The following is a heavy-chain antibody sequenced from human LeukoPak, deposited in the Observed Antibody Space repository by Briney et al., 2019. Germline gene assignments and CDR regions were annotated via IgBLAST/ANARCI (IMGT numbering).Heavy chain of an antibody. CDR3: AKAKISGWYDVDYFDY. J-gene: IGHJ4*02. V-gene: IGHV3-23*01. D-gene: IGHD6-19*01. CDR1: GFTFSSYA. Sequence: PGGSLRLSCAASGFTFSSYAMSWVRQAPGKGLEWVSAISGSGGSTYYADSVKGRFTISRDNSKNTRYLQMNSLRAEDTAVYYCAKAKISGWYDVDYFDYWGQGTLVTVSS. CDR2: ISGSGGST.